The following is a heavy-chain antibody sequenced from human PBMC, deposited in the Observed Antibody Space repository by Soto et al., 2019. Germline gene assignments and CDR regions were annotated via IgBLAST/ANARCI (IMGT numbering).Heavy chain of an antibody. Sequence: GESLKISCKGSGYSFTSYWIGWVRQMPGKGLEWMGIIYPGDSDTRYSPSFQGQVPISADKSISTAYLQLSSLKASDTAMYYCARLLGGVYNWFDPWGQGTLVTVSS. J-gene: IGHJ5*02. D-gene: IGHD2-15*01. V-gene: IGHV5-51*01. CDR3: ARLLGGVYNWFDP. CDR2: IYPGDSDT. CDR1: GYSFTSYW.